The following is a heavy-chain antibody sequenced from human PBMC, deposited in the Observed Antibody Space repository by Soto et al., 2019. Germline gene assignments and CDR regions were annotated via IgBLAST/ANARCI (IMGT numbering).Heavy chain of an antibody. D-gene: IGHD3-10*01. J-gene: IGHJ4*02. Sequence: ASVKVSCKASGYTFSSIGISWVRQAPGQGLEWMGWIRPHNGNTYYAQRLQGRVTMTTDTSTSTAYMELRSLRSDDTAVYYCARDLDGSGNYYTDYWGQGNRVTVSS. CDR3: ARDLDGSGNYYTDY. CDR2: IRPHNGNT. V-gene: IGHV1-18*01. CDR1: GYTFSSIG.